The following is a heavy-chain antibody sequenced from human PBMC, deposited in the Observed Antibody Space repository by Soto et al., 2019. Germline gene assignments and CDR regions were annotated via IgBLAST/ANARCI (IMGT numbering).Heavy chain of an antibody. J-gene: IGHJ3*02. D-gene: IGHD2-15*01. V-gene: IGHV1-69*02. Sequence: ASVKVSCKASGGTFSSYTISWVRQAPGQGLEWMGRIIPILGIANYAQKFQGRVTITADKSTSTAYMELSSRRSEDTAVYYCASCGGSCYLLPGNFDIWGQGTMVTVSS. CDR2: IIPILGIA. CDR3: ASCGGSCYLLPGNFDI. CDR1: GGTFSSYT.